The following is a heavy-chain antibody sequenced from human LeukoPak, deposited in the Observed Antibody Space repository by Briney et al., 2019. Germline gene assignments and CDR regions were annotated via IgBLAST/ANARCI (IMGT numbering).Heavy chain of an antibody. CDR2: INGDGSST. Sequence: PGGSLRLSCAASGFTFSRNWMHWVRQAPGKGLVWVSRINGDGSSTNYADSLKGRFTISRDNAKNTLSLQMNSLRAEDTAVYYCVRTIGTTVFDYWGQGNLVTVSS. CDR1: GFTFSRNW. J-gene: IGHJ4*02. CDR3: VRTIGTTVFDY. D-gene: IGHD1-1*01. V-gene: IGHV3-74*01.